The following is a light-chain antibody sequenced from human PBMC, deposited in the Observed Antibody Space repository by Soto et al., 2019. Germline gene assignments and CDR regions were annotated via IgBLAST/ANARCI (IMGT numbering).Light chain of an antibody. Sequence: DIQMTQSPSSLSASVGDRVTITWQASQDISNYLNWYQQKPGKAPKLLIYDASNLETGVPSRFSGSGSGTDFTFTISSLQPEDIATYYCQQYDNLPTFGGGTKVDIK. J-gene: IGKJ4*01. CDR1: QDISNY. V-gene: IGKV1-33*01. CDR3: QQYDNLPT. CDR2: DAS.